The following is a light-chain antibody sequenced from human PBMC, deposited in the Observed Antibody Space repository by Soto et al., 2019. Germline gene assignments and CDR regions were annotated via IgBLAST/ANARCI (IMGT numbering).Light chain of an antibody. CDR3: CSYGGSPRYV. CDR2: DVS. Sequence: QSALTQPRSVSGSPGQSVTISCTGTSSDVGYYNDVSWYQQHPGKAPKVMIYDVSERPSGVPDRFSGSKSGTTASLTIAGHQDEEEDDYYRCSYGGSPRYVFGTGTQLTVL. CDR1: SSDVGYYND. V-gene: IGLV2-11*01. J-gene: IGLJ1*01.